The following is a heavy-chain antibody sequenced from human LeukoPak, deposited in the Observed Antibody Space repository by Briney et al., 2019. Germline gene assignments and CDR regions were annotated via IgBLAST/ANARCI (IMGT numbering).Heavy chain of an antibody. D-gene: IGHD2-2*01. CDR3: VKESPYCTSSSCRFYYFDS. Sequence: PGGSLRLSRAASGFTFSKFAMSWVRQAPGKGLEWVSAVDSSGVYTYYADSVKGRFTVSRDNAKDALYLQMNSLRVDDTAVYYCVKESPYCTSSSCRFYYFDSWGQGTLVTVSS. CDR1: GFTFSKFA. V-gene: IGHV3-23*01. J-gene: IGHJ4*02. CDR2: VDSSGVYT.